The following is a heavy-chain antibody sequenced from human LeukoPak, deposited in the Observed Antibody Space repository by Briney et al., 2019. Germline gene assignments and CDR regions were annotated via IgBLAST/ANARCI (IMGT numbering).Heavy chain of an antibody. D-gene: IGHD2-15*01. V-gene: IGHV3-7*01. CDR1: GFTFSHYW. Sequence: PGGSLRLSCAASGFTFSHYWMTWVRQAPGKGLEWVASINQGGSEKYYADSVKGRFTISRDNAKNSLFLQMNSLRAEDTAVYYCARDRGGSYSAIDYWGQGTLVTVSS. CDR3: ARDRGGSYSAIDY. J-gene: IGHJ4*02. CDR2: INQGGSEK.